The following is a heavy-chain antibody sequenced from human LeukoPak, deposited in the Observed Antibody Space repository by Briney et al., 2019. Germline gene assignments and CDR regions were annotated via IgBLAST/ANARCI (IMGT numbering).Heavy chain of an antibody. V-gene: IGHV4-59*12. CDR2: TYYSGIT. D-gene: IGHD3-10*01. CDR1: GGSFSSYY. CDR3: ARDWLDSGTPDRFDY. Sequence: SETLSLTCTVSGGSFSSYYWSWIRQPPGKGLEWIGYTYYSGITNYNPSLKSRVTMSVDTSKKQFSLKLSSVTAADTAVYYCARDWLDSGTPDRFDYWGQGTLVTVSS. J-gene: IGHJ4*02.